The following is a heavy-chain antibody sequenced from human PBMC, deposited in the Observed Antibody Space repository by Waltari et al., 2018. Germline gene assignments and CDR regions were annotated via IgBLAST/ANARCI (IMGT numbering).Heavy chain of an antibody. CDR3: ARDSDSSGFDY. D-gene: IGHD3-22*01. CDR2: IYYSGST. CDR1: GGSISSHY. Sequence: QVQLQESGPGLVKPSETLSLTCTVSGGSISSHYWSWIRQPPGKGLEWIGYIYYSGSTNYNPSLKSRVTISVDTSKNQFSLKLSSVTAADTAVYYCARDSDSSGFDYWGQGTLVTVSS. V-gene: IGHV4-59*11. J-gene: IGHJ4*02.